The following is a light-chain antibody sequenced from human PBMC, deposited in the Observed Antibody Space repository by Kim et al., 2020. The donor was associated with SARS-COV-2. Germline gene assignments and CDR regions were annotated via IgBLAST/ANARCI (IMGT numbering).Light chain of an antibody. V-gene: IGLV3-19*01. CDR1: SLRSYY. CDR2: GKN. Sequence: ALGKTVSIPCEGGSLRSYYASWYQQKPGPATVLVIYGKNNRPSGITDRFSGSSSGNTASLTITGAQAEDEADYYCNSRDSSGNHYVFGTGTKVTVL. J-gene: IGLJ1*01. CDR3: NSRDSSGNHYV.